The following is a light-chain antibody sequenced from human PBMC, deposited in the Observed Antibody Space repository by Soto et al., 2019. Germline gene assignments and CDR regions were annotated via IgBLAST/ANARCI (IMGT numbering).Light chain of an antibody. CDR3: AAWDDSLSASV. CDR2: RNN. J-gene: IGLJ7*01. CDR1: SSNIGSNF. Sequence: QSVLTQPPSASGTPGQRVTISCSGSSSNIGSNFVYWYQQLSGTAPKLLIYRNNQRPSGVPDRFSGSKSGTSASLAISGLRSEYEADYYCAAWDDSLSASVFGGGTQLTVL. V-gene: IGLV1-47*01.